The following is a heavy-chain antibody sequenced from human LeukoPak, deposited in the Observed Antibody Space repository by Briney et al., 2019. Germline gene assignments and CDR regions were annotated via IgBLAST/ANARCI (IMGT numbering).Heavy chain of an antibody. V-gene: IGHV4-34*01. Sequence: SETLSLTCAVYGGSFSGYYWSWIRQPPEKGLEWIGEINHSGNTNYNPSLKSRVTISVDTSKNQFSLKLNSVTAADTAMYYCARGGHGGTSFYNWFDPWGQGTLVTVSS. J-gene: IGHJ5*02. CDR3: ARGGHGGTSFYNWFDP. D-gene: IGHD2-15*01. CDR1: GGSFSGYY. CDR2: INHSGNT.